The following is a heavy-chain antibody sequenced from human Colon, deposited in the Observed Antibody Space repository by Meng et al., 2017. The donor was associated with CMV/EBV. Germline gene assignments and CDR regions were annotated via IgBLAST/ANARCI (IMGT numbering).Heavy chain of an antibody. CDR2: MSPNSGNT. D-gene: IGHD1-1*01. V-gene: IGHV1-8*02. CDR3: ARNIFETGNFDY. Sequence: CKAYGYPFNNHDINWGRQATGQGLEWLGGMSPNSGNTGYAQKFQDRVTMTRDTSKSTAYIELSSLKSEDTAVYYCARNIFETGNFDYWGQGTLVTVSS. J-gene: IGHJ4*02. CDR1: GYPFNNHD.